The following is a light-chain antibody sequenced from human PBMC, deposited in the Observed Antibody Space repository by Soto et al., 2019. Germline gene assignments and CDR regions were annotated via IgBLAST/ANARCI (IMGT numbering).Light chain of an antibody. V-gene: IGLV2-14*01. Sequence: QSALTQPASVSGSPGQSITISCTGTSSDVGGYNYVSWYQQHPGKAPKLMIYDVSNRPSGVSNRFSGSKSGNTASLTISGXXXEDEADYYCSSYTSSSTRVFGTGTKLTVL. CDR2: DVS. CDR3: SSYTSSSTRV. CDR1: SSDVGGYNY. J-gene: IGLJ1*01.